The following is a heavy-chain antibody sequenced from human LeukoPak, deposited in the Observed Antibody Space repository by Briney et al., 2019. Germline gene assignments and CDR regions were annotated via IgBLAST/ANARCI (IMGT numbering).Heavy chain of an antibody. CDR1: GYTFTSYD. D-gene: IGHD3-10*01. CDR3: ARSPVGVRKKHDF. Sequence: ASVKVSCKASGYTFTSYDINWVRQATGQGLEWMGWMNLTSGHTGYAQNFQGRVTMTRDTSISTAYMELNSLTSEDTAVYYCARSPVGVRKKHDFWGQGTLVIVSS. V-gene: IGHV1-8*01. CDR2: MNLTSGHT. J-gene: IGHJ4*02.